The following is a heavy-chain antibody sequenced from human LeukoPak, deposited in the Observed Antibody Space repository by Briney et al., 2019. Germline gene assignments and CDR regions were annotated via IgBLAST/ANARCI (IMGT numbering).Heavy chain of an antibody. V-gene: IGHV4-39*01. J-gene: IGHJ4*02. CDR2: IYYSGST. CDR1: GGSISSSSYY. D-gene: IGHD1-26*01. CDR3: ARQPSYYYFDY. Sequence: KPSETLSLTCTVSGGSISSSSYYWGWIRRPPGKGLEWIGSIYYSGSTYYNPSLKSRVTISVDASRNQFSLKLSSVTAADTAVYYCARQPSYYYFDYWGQGTLATVSS.